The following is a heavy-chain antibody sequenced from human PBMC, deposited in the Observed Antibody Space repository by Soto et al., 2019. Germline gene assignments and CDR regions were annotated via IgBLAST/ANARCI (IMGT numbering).Heavy chain of an antibody. J-gene: IGHJ6*02. V-gene: IGHV1-2*04. CDR3: ARGDSTDCSNGVCSFFYNHDLDV. CDR1: GYSFTDYH. D-gene: IGHD2-8*01. CDR2: INPKSGGT. Sequence: ASVKVSCKASGYSFTDYHIHWVRQAPGQGLEWLGRINPKSGGTSTAQKFQGWVTMTTDTSISTASMELTRLTSDDTAIYYCARGDSTDCSNGVCSFFYNHDLDVWGQGTTVTVSS.